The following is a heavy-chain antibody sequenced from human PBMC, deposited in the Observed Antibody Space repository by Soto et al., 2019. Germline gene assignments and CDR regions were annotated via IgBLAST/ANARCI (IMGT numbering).Heavy chain of an antibody. CDR3: ARVAVAGTRVDY. D-gene: IGHD6-19*01. CDR1: GGSISSSNW. Sequence: QVQLQESGPGLVKPSGTLSLTCAVSGGSISSSNWWSWVRQPPGKGLEWIGEIYHSGSTNYNPSLKSRVTLSVDKSKNPFSLKLSSVTAADTAVYFCARVAVAGTRVDYWGQGTLVTVSS. J-gene: IGHJ4*02. CDR2: IYHSGST. V-gene: IGHV4-4*02.